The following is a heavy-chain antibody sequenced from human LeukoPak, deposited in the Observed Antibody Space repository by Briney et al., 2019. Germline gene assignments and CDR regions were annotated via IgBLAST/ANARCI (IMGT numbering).Heavy chain of an antibody. D-gene: IGHD2-15*01. CDR2: ISGSGDTT. CDR3: AKDRKAYCSGGSCYSEDY. V-gene: IGHV3-23*01. CDR1: GFTFSSYG. J-gene: IGHJ4*02. Sequence: GGTLRLSCAASGFTFSSYGMNWVRQAPGKGLEWVSTISGSGDTTYYADSVKGRFTISRDNSKNTLYLQMNSLRAEDTAVYYCAKDRKAYCSGGSCYSEDYWGQGTLVTVSS.